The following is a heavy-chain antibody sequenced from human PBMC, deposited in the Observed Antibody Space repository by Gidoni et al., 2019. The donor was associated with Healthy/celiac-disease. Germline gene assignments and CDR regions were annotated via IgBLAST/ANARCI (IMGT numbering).Heavy chain of an antibody. CDR3: VKDSRDYVWGTHRYNEFYFDY. CDR2: ISSNGGST. CDR1: GFTFSSYA. D-gene: IGHD3-16*02. Sequence: GGLVQPGRSLRLSCSASGFTFSSYAIHWVRQAPGKGLEYVSAISSNGGSTYYTDSVKGRFTISRDNSKNTLYLQMSSLRAEDTAVYYCVKDSRDYVWGTHRYNEFYFDYWGQGTLVTVSS. J-gene: IGHJ4*02. V-gene: IGHV3-64D*06.